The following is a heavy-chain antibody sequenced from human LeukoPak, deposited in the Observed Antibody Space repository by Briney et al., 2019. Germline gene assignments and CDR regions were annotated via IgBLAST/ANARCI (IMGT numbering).Heavy chain of an antibody. Sequence: PGGSLRLSCAASGFTLKTYSMNWVRQAPGKGLQWVSSISSSSSYIYYADSVKGRFTISRDNAKNSLYLQMNSLRAEDTAVYYCARVLHKRNYDSSDYYGSWGQGTLVTVSS. V-gene: IGHV3-21*01. CDR1: GFTLKTYS. D-gene: IGHD3-22*01. CDR2: ISSSSSYI. J-gene: IGHJ5*02. CDR3: ARVLHKRNYDSSDYYGS.